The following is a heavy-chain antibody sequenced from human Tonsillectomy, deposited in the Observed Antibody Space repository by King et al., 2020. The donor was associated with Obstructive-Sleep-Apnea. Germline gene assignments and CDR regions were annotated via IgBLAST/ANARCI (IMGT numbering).Heavy chain of an antibody. CDR2: IRGSGGST. V-gene: IGHV3-23*04. CDR1: GFTFSSYA. D-gene: IGHD3-9*01. Sequence: QLVQSGGGLVQPGGSLRLSCAASGFTFSSYAMNWVRQAPGKGLEWVSAIRGSGGSTYYADSVKGRFTISRDNSENTLYLQMNSLRAEDTAVYYCAKDLISRYDILPGYYGFDPWGQGTLVTVSS. CDR3: AKDLISRYDILPGYYGFDP. J-gene: IGHJ5*02.